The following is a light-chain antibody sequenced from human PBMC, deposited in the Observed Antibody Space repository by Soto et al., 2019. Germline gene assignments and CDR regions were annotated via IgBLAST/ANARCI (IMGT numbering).Light chain of an antibody. V-gene: IGKV3D-20*01. J-gene: IGKJ4*01. Sequence: EIVLTQSPATLSLSPGQRATLSCGARQSIDKNYLGWYQQKPGLAPRLLIYDVSTRATGIPDRFSGSGSGTDFTLTITGLEPEDFAVYYCQQYAHSPLTFGGGTKVEIK. CDR2: DVS. CDR3: QQYAHSPLT. CDR1: QSIDKNY.